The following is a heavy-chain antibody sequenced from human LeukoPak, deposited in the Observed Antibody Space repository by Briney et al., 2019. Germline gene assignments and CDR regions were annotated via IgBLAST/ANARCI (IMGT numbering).Heavy chain of an antibody. D-gene: IGHD6-19*01. Sequence: PGGSLRLSCTASGFTFSIYAMSWVRQAPGKGLQWVSSITSRGESTWYVDSVKGRFTISRDNSENTLYLQMNSLRAEDTAVYYCAKVDTKGSGWPYWGQGTLVTVSS. CDR3: AKVDTKGSGWPY. J-gene: IGHJ4*02. CDR1: GFTFSIYA. CDR2: ITSRGEST. V-gene: IGHV3-23*01.